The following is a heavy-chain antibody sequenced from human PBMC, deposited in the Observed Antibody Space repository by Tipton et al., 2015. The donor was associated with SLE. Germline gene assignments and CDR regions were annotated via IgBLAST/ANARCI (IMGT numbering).Heavy chain of an antibody. CDR1: GFTFSSYA. CDR3: ARHLAPLRSYYYGMDV. D-gene: IGHD2-15*01. V-gene: IGHV3-23*01. J-gene: IGHJ6*02. CDR2: ISERGGRT. Sequence: SLRLSCVASGFTFSSYAMSWVRQAPGKGLEWVSCISERGGRTYYADSVKGRFTISRDNSKNTLYLQMDSLRAEDTAVYYCARHLAPLRSYYYGMDVWGRGTTVTVSS.